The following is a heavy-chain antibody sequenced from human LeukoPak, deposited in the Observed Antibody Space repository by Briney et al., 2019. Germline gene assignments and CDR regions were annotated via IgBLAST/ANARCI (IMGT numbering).Heavy chain of an antibody. Sequence: SVKVSCKASGGTFSSYAISWVRQAPGQGLEWMGGIIPIFGTANYAQKFQGRVTITADESTSTAYMELSSLRSEDTAVYYCARETSIAALPYFDYWGQGTLVTVSS. D-gene: IGHD6-13*01. J-gene: IGHJ4*02. CDR3: ARETSIAALPYFDY. CDR1: GGTFSSYA. V-gene: IGHV1-69*13. CDR2: IIPIFGTA.